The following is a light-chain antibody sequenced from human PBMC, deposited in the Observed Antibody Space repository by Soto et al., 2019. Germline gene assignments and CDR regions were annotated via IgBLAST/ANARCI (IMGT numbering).Light chain of an antibody. J-gene: IGLJ1*01. CDR3: AAWDDSLNGYV. V-gene: IGLV1-44*01. CDR2: NNN. CDR1: SSNIGTNT. Sequence: QSVLTQPPSASGTPGQRVTISCSGSSSNIGTNTVNWYQQLPGTAPKLLIYNNNQRPSGAPDRFSGSKSGTSASLAISGLQSDIEANYYCAAWDDSLNGYVFGIGTKLTVL.